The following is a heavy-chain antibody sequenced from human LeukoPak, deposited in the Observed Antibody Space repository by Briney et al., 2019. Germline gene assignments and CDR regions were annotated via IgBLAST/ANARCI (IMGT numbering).Heavy chain of an antibody. D-gene: IGHD3-10*01. CDR1: GFTFSSYS. Sequence: GGSLRLSCAASGFTFSSYSVNWVRQAPGKGLEWVSYISSSSTIYYADSVKGRFTISRDNAKNSLYLQMNSLRAEDTAVYYCARGLKRGITMVRGVNELDYWGQGTLVTVSS. V-gene: IGHV3-48*01. CDR2: ISSSSTI. J-gene: IGHJ4*02. CDR3: ARGLKRGITMVRGVNELDY.